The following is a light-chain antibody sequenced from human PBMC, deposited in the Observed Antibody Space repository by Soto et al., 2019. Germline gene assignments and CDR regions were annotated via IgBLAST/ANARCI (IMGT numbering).Light chain of an antibody. CDR1: KSNIGVYDF. CDR3: KSYAGSNTYV. Sequence: QSVLTRPPSASGSPGQSVTISCTGTKSNIGVYDFVSWYQHHPGKAPRLIIYEVVQRPSGVPDRFSGSKSGNTASLTGSGLQAADEADYFCKSYAGSNTYVFGRGTKLTVL. V-gene: IGLV2-8*01. CDR2: EVV. J-gene: IGLJ1*01.